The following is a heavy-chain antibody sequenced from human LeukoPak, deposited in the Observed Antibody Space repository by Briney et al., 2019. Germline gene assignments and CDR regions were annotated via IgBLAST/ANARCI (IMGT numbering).Heavy chain of an antibody. CDR2: ISGSGGST. D-gene: IGHD3-22*01. J-gene: IGHJ6*02. V-gene: IGHV3-23*01. CDR3: AKARWGYYDSSGYYYGLRTGYYYYGMDV. Sequence: GGSLRLSCAASGFTFSSYAMSWVRQAPGKGLEWVSAISGSGGSTYYADSVKGRFTISRDNSKNTLYLQMNSLRAEDTAVYYCAKARWGYYDSSGYYYGLRTGYYYYGMDVWSQGTTVTVSS. CDR1: GFTFSSYA.